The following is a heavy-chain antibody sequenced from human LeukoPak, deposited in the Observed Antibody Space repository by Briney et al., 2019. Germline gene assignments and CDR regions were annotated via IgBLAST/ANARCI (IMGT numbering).Heavy chain of an antibody. CDR3: ARNPYGDYSFDY. CDR2: IHEDGSDK. J-gene: IGHJ4*02. Sequence: GGSLRLSCAASGFTFSSHWMNWVRQAPGKGLEWVANIHEDGSDKYYVDSVKGRFTVSRDNARNSLYLQMNSLRAEDTAVYYCARNPYGDYSFDYWGQGTLVTVSS. CDR1: GFTFSSHW. D-gene: IGHD4-17*01. V-gene: IGHV3-7*05.